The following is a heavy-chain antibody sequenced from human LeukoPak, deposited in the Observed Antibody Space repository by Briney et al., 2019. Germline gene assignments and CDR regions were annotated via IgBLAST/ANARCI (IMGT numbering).Heavy chain of an antibody. V-gene: IGHV1-2*02. J-gene: IGHJ4*02. Sequence: GASVKVSCKASGYTFTGYYMHWVRQAPGQGLEWMGWINPNSGGTNYAQKLQGRVTMTTDTSTSTAYMELRSLRFDDTAVYYCAREGGSGAYFDYWGQGTLVTVSS. CDR3: AREGGSGAYFDY. CDR1: GYTFTGYY. CDR2: INPNSGGT. D-gene: IGHD3-10*01.